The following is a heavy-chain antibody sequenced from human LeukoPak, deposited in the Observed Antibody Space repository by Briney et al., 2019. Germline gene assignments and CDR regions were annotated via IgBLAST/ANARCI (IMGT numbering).Heavy chain of an antibody. CDR1: GYTFTGYY. Sequence: ASVKVSCKASGYTFTGYYMHWVRQGPGQGLEWMGWINPNSGGTNYAQKFQGRVTMTRDTSISTAYMELSRLRSDDTAVYYCATPFNILGGSYFDYWGQGTLVTVSS. J-gene: IGHJ4*02. V-gene: IGHV1-2*02. CDR2: INPNSGGT. CDR3: ATPFNILGGSYFDY. D-gene: IGHD3-16*01.